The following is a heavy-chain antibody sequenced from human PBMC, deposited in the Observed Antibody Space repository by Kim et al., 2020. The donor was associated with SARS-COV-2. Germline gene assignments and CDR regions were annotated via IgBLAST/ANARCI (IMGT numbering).Heavy chain of an antibody. V-gene: IGHV3-53*01. CDR1: RLSATSDY. D-gene: IGHD3-9*01. J-gene: IGHJ6*02. CDR2: AYNGGE. CDR3: ARSPIRYYGIDV. Sequence: GGSLRLSCAASRLSATSDYMNWVRQAPGKGLEWVGLAYNGGEEYADSVKGRFTISRDISRNTIFLHLRNLRAEDTAVYYCARSPIRYYGIDVWGQGTTVT.